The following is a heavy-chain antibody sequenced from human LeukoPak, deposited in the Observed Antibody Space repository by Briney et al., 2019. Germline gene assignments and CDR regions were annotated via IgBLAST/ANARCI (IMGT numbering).Heavy chain of an antibody. CDR3: ARDQYLRPSVSYFDY. J-gene: IGHJ4*02. Sequence: SGGSLRLSCAASGFTFSRYSMNWVRQAPGKGLEWVSSISSSSSYIYYADSVKGRFTISRDNAKNSLYLQMNSLRAEDTAVYYCARDQYLRPSVSYFDYWGQGTLVTVSS. CDR2: ISSSSSYI. D-gene: IGHD2-2*01. CDR1: GFTFSRYS. V-gene: IGHV3-21*01.